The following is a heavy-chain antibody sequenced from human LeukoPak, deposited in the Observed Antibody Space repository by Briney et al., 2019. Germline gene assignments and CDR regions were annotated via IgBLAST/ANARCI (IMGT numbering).Heavy chain of an antibody. CDR3: AKDSTYCSGGSCYLPDTFDI. CDR2: ISGSGGST. D-gene: IGHD2-15*01. Sequence: GGSLRLSCTASGFTFSRYGMSWVRQAPGKGLEWVSAISGSGGSTYYADSVKGRFTISRDNSKNTLYLQINSLRAEDTAVYYCAKDSTYCSGGSCYLPDTFDIWGLGTMVTVSS. CDR1: GFTFSRYG. V-gene: IGHV3-23*01. J-gene: IGHJ3*02.